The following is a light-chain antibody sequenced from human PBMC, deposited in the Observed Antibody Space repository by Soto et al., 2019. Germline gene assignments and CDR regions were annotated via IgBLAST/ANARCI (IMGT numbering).Light chain of an antibody. Sequence: TVMPQSPAALSVSPGDRASLSCRASRSVGDNLAWYQVRPGQSPRLLIFDASTRATGVPVRFTGSGSGTEFTLTIASLQSYDIATYYCQQYDDWPPLTFGGGTKV. V-gene: IGKV3-15*01. CDR2: DAS. J-gene: IGKJ4*01. CDR1: RSVGDN. CDR3: QQYDDWPPLT.